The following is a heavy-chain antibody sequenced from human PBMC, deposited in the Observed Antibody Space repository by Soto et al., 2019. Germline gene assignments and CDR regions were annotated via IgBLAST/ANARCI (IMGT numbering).Heavy chain of an antibody. D-gene: IGHD2-15*01. Sequence: QVQLQESGPGLVKPSETLSLTCTVSGGSISSYYWSWIRQPPGKGLEWIGYIYYSGGTNYNPSLTSRGTISVDTSKNQFSLKLSSVTAADTAVYYCAREVVYYFDYWGQGTLVTVSS. V-gene: IGHV4-59*01. J-gene: IGHJ4*02. CDR2: IYYSGGT. CDR3: AREVVYYFDY. CDR1: GGSISSYY.